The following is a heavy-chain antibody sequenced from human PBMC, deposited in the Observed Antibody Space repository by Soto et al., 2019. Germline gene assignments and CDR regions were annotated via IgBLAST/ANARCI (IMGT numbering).Heavy chain of an antibody. D-gene: IGHD3-16*01. CDR2: IYYSGST. Sequence: SETLSLTCTVSDGSISGSSYYWGWIRQPPGKGLEWIGSIYYSGSTFHNPSLKSRVTISVDTSKNQFSLKLNSVSAADTAVFYCARTDYVFRNRHDAFEIRGQRTMVTGSS. V-gene: IGHV4-39*01. CDR1: DGSISGSSYY. CDR3: ARTDYVFRNRHDAFEI. J-gene: IGHJ3*02.